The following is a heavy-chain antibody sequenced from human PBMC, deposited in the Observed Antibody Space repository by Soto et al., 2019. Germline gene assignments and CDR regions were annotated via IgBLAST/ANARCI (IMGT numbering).Heavy chain of an antibody. D-gene: IGHD3-3*01. Sequence: ASVKVSCKASGGTFSSYAISWVRQAPGQGLEWMGGIIPILGTANYAQKFQGRVTITADKSTSTAYMELSSLRSEDTAVYYCARSLRTQGDFWSGYPPPVYYYYGMDVWGQGTTVTVSS. J-gene: IGHJ6*02. CDR2: IIPILGTA. V-gene: IGHV1-69*10. CDR1: GGTFSSYA. CDR3: ARSLRTQGDFWSGYPPPVYYYYGMDV.